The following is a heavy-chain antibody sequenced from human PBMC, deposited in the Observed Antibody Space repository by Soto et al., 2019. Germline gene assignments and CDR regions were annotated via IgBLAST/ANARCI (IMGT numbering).Heavy chain of an antibody. CDR1: GFTFSSYA. V-gene: IGHV3-23*01. J-gene: IGHJ6*02. CDR2: ISGSGGST. CDR3: ANPHTGIAAAGDYGMDV. Sequence: HPGGSLRLSCAASGFTFSSYAMSWVRQAPGKGLEWVSAISGSGGSTYYADSVKGRFTISRDNSKNTLYLQMNSLRAEDTAVYYCANPHTGIAAAGDYGMDVWGQGTTVTVSS. D-gene: IGHD6-13*01.